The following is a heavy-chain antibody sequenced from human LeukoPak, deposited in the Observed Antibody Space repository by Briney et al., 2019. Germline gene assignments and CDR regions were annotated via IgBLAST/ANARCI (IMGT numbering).Heavy chain of an antibody. CDR3: VRDARPLSGRALDV. Sequence: GGSLRLSCTASHFNFSSYWVDWVRQAPGKGLQWVAHIKEDGSETEYVDSVKGRFTISRDNKKRSLFLQMDDLRVEDMGIYYCVRDARPLSGRALDVWGQGTMVTVPS. D-gene: IGHD1-14*01. CDR1: HFNFSSYW. V-gene: IGHV3-7*01. CDR2: IKEDGSET. J-gene: IGHJ3*01.